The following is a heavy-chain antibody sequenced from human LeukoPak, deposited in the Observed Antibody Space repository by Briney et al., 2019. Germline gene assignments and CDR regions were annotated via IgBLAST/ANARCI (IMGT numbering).Heavy chain of an antibody. CDR3: ARVLLDDSSGYQYYYYYYMDV. CDR1: GGSISSYY. Sequence: PSETLSLTCTVSGGSISSYYWSWIRQPAGKGLEWIGRIYTSGSTNYNPSLKSRVTMSVDTSKNQFSLKLSSVTAADTAVYYCARVLLDDSSGYQYYYYYYMDVWGKGTTVTVSS. D-gene: IGHD3-22*01. J-gene: IGHJ6*03. V-gene: IGHV4-4*07. CDR2: IYTSGST.